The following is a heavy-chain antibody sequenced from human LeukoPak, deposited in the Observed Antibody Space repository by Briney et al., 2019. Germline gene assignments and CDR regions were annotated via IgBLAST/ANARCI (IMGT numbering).Heavy chain of an antibody. V-gene: IGHV1-18*01. CDR1: GYTFTSYG. Sequence: ASVKVSCKASGYTFTSYGMSWVRQAPGKGLEWMGWISGYNGNTNYAEKLQGRVTMTTDTSTSTAYMELRSLRSDDTAVYYCARERWLQSGLFDYWGQGTLVTVSS. CDR2: ISGYNGNT. D-gene: IGHD5-24*01. J-gene: IGHJ4*02. CDR3: ARERWLQSGLFDY.